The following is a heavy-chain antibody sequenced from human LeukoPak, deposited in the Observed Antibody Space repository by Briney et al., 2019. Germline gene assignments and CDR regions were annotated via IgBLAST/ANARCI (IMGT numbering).Heavy chain of an antibody. CDR2: IYYSGST. D-gene: IGHD6-13*01. V-gene: IGHV4-39*01. J-gene: IGHJ4*02. CDR1: GGSISSSSYY. CDR3: ARQSSSSWNFPYRDPPLYYFDY. Sequence: SETLFLTCTVSGGSISSSSYYWGWIRQPPGKGLEWIGSIYYSGSTYYNPSLKSRVTISVDTSKNQFSLKLSSVTAADTAVYYCARQSSSSWNFPYRDPPLYYFDYWGQGTLVTVSS.